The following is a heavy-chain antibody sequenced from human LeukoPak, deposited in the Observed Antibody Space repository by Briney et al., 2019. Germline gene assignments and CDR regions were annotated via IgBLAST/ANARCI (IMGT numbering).Heavy chain of an antibody. CDR1: GYSFTSYW. V-gene: IGHV5-51*01. Sequence: GESLKISCKGSGYSFTSYWIGWVRQMPGKGLEWMGIIYPGDSDTRYSPSFQGQVTISADKSISTAYLQWNSLKASDTAMYYCARHLLYCSSTSCYDYWGQGTLVTVSS. CDR3: ARHLLYCSSTSCYDY. J-gene: IGHJ4*02. D-gene: IGHD2-2*01. CDR2: IYPGDSDT.